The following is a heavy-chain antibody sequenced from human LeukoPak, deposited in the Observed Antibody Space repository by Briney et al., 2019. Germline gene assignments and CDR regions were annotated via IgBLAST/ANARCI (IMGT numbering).Heavy chain of an antibody. D-gene: IGHD2-15*01. CDR1: GASISSYY. CDR3: ARSYNNLSATRHYSWFDP. V-gene: IGHV4-59*01. Sequence: SETLSLTCTVSGASISSYYWSWIRQPPGKGLEWIGYIHYSGSTNYNPSLKSRVTISLDMSKNQLSLKLSSVTAADTAVFYCARSYNNLSATRHYSWFDPWGQGTLVTVSS. J-gene: IGHJ5*02. CDR2: IHYSGST.